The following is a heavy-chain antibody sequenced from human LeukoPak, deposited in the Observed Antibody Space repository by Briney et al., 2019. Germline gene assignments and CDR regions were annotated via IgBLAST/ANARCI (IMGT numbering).Heavy chain of an antibody. CDR3: ANDGAYDSSGYFMSFNY. V-gene: IGHV3-23*01. D-gene: IGHD3-22*01. CDR2: ISGSGGST. J-gene: IGHJ4*02. CDR1: GFTFSTYA. Sequence: PGGSLRLSCAASGFTFSTYAMSWVRQAPGKGLEWVSRISGSGGSTHHADSVKGRFTISRDNSKNTLYLQMNSLRAEDTAVYYCANDGAYDSSGYFMSFNYWGQGTLVTVSS.